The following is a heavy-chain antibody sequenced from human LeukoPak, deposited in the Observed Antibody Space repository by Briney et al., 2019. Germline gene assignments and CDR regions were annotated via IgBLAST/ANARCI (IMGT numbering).Heavy chain of an antibody. CDR2: IYYSGST. Sequence: KASETLSLTCTVSGGSISSSSYYWGWIRQPPGKGLEWIGSIYYSGSTYYNPSLKSRVTISVDTSKNQFSLKLSSVTAADTAVYYCARDGGYYFDYWGQGTLVTVSS. J-gene: IGHJ4*02. V-gene: IGHV4-39*02. CDR1: GGSISSSSYY. D-gene: IGHD3-16*01. CDR3: ARDGGYYFDY.